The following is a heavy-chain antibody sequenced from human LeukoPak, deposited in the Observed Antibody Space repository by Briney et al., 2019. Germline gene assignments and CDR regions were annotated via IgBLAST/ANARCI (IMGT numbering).Heavy chain of an antibody. J-gene: IGHJ4*02. D-gene: IGHD6-19*01. Sequence: ASVKVSCKASGYTFTGYYMHWVRQAPGQGLEWMGWISAYNGNTNYAQKLQGRVTMTTDTSTSTAYMELRSLRSDDTAVYYCARVPQWLVSFYFDYWGQGTLVTVSS. CDR1: GYTFTGYY. CDR2: ISAYNGNT. V-gene: IGHV1-18*04. CDR3: ARVPQWLVSFYFDY.